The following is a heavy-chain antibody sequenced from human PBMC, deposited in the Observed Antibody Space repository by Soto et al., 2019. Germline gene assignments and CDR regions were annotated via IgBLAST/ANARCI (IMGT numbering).Heavy chain of an antibody. CDR3: AIAVAGTVFDY. D-gene: IGHD6-19*01. J-gene: IGHJ4*02. V-gene: IGHV3-74*01. CDR2: INSDGIST. Sequence: EVQLVESGGGLVQSAGSLRLSCAASGFTFGSYWMHLVRQAPGKGLVWVSRINSDGISTTYADSVKGRFTISRDNAKNTLYLEMNSRRADETAVYYCAIAVAGTVFDYWGQGTLVTVSS. CDR1: GFTFGSYW.